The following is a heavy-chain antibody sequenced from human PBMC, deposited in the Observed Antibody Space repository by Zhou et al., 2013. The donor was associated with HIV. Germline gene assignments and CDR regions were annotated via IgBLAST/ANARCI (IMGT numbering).Heavy chain of an antibody. V-gene: IGHV1-69*12. Sequence: QVQLVQSGAEVKKPGSSVKVSCKASRGNYVNYAIAWVRQAPGQGLEWVGGIIPVSGTRNYAHQFQGRATISADEKMSTVHMELSSLRSEDTAVYYCARVRRDYYDRSDYRGPRGQHYYNLGVWGNGTTVIVSS. J-gene: IGHJ6*04. D-gene: IGHD3-22*01. CDR1: RGNYVNYA. CDR2: IIPVSGTR. CDR3: ARVRRDYYDRSDYRGPRGQHYYNLGV.